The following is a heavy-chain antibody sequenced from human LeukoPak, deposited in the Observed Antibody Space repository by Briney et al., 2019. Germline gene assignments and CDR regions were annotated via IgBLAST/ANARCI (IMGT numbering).Heavy chain of an antibody. J-gene: IGHJ5*02. Sequence: SETLSLTCTVSGGSISSYYWSWIRQPPGKGLEWIGYIYTSGSTNYNPSLKSRVTISVDTSKNQFSLKLSSVTAADTAVYYCARGIAARRWYWFDHWGQGTLVTVSS. CDR2: IYTSGST. CDR1: GGSISSYY. CDR3: ARGIAARRWYWFDH. V-gene: IGHV4-4*09. D-gene: IGHD6-6*01.